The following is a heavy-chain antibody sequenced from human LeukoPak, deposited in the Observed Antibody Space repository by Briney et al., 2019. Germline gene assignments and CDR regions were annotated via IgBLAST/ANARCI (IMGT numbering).Heavy chain of an antibody. V-gene: IGHV1-46*01. CDR3: AREGGATVTTVNDAFDI. Sequence: GASVKVSCKASGYTFTSYYMHWVRQAPGQGLEWMGIINPSGGSTSYAQKFQGRVTMTRDMSTSTVYMELSSLRSEDTAVYYCAREGGATVTTVNDAFDIWGQGTMVTVSS. J-gene: IGHJ3*02. CDR1: GYTFTSYY. CDR2: INPSGGST. D-gene: IGHD4-17*01.